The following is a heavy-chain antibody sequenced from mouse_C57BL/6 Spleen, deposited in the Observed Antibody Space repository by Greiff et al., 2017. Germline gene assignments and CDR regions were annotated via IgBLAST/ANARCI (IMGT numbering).Heavy chain of an antibody. CDR2: IHPRSGNT. Sequence: VQLQQSGAELARPGASVKLSCKASGYTFTSYGISWVKQRTGQGLEWIGEIHPRSGNTYYNEKFKGKATLTADKSSSTAYMGLRSLTSEDSAVXLSARGRVITAVVAPMDDWGQGTSVTVSS. D-gene: IGHD1-1*01. J-gene: IGHJ4*01. CDR3: ARGRVITAVVAPMDD. CDR1: GYTFTSYG. V-gene: IGHV1-81*01.